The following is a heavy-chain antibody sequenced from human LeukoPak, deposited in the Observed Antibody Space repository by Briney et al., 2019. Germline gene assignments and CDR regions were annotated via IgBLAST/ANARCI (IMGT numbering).Heavy chain of an antibody. CDR3: ARDHLRGYYYYGMDV. J-gene: IGHJ6*02. V-gene: IGHV3-30-3*01. D-gene: IGHD1-26*01. CDR1: GFTFSSYA. CDR2: ISYDGSNK. Sequence: GGSRRPSCAASGFTFSSYAMHWVRQAPGKGLEWVAVISYDGSNKYYADSVKGRFTISRDNSKNTLYLQMNSLRAEDTAVYYCARDHLRGYYYYGMDVWGQGTTVTVSS.